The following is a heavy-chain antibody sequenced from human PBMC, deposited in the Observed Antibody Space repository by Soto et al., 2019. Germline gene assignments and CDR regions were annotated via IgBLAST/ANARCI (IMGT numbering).Heavy chain of an antibody. Sequence: SAKVSCTASGFTFTSSAMQWMRQARGQRLEWIGWIVVGSGNTNYAQKFQERVTITRDMSTSTAYMELSSLRSEDTAVYYCAADYQYDFWSGSAAFDIWGQGTMVTVSS. CDR3: AADYQYDFWSGSAAFDI. J-gene: IGHJ3*02. CDR2: IVVGSGNT. V-gene: IGHV1-58*02. CDR1: GFTFTSSA. D-gene: IGHD3-3*01.